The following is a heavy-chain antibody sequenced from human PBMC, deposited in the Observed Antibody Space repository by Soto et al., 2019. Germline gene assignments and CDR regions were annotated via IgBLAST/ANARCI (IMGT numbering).Heavy chain of an antibody. J-gene: IGHJ4*02. V-gene: IGHV6-1*01. CDR2: RYYRSKWYN. CDR3: AREFPYYGSSEGYVDD. Sequence: SQTLSLPYPMSGYRVSSPRATWNWIRPSPSRVLEWLGRRYYRSKWYNDYAVSVKSRITVTPDTSKNQFSLHLNSVTPEDTAVYYCAREFPYYGSSEGYVDDWGQGALVTVSA. D-gene: IGHD3-16*01. CDR1: GYRVSSPRAT.